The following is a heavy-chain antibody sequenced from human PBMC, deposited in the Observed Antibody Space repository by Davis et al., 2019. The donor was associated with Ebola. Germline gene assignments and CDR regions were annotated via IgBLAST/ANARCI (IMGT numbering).Heavy chain of an antibody. D-gene: IGHD5-12*01. J-gene: IGHJ3*02. CDR1: GHY. Sequence: ASVKVSCKGSGHYLHWVRQAPGQGLAWMGRINPNSGDTNYAPNFQGRVTMTRDTSTTTVYMDLSSLRSDDTALYYCTTPGGQDSGYDVFDIWGQGTMVTVSS. CDR3: TTPGGQDSGYDVFDI. V-gene: IGHV1-2*06. CDR2: INPNSGDT.